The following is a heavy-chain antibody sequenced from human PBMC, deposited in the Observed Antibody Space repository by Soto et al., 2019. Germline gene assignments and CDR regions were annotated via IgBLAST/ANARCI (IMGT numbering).Heavy chain of an antibody. V-gene: IGHV3-11*06. CDR1: GFTFSDYY. CDR3: AKEIFTGSGAAFDV. Sequence: AQLVESGGDLVKPGGSLRLSCVTSGFTFSDYYMTWIRQAPGKGLEWVTHTSPRTTNTNYAASVKGRFTISRDNAMNSLYLQMNSLTAEDTAVYYCAKEIFTGSGAAFDVWGPGTRVTVSS. J-gene: IGHJ3*01. D-gene: IGHD1-26*01. CDR2: TSPRTTNT.